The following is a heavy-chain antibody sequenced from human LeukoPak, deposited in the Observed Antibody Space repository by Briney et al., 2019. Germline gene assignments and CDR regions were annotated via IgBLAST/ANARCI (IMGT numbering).Heavy chain of an antibody. D-gene: IGHD3-10*01. V-gene: IGHV3-21*05. CDR3: ARGYAYYYGSGSYYGRTLPDY. CDR2: ISSSSSYI. Sequence: GGSLRLSCAASGFTFSSYSMNWVRQAPGKGLEWVSYISSSSSYIYYADSVKGRFTISRDNAKNSLYLQMNSLRAEDTAVYYCARGYAYYYGSGSYYGRTLPDYWGQGTLVTVSS. CDR1: GFTFSSYS. J-gene: IGHJ4*02.